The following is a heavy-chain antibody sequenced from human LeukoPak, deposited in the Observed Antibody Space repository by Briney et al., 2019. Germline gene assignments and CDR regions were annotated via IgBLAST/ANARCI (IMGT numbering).Heavy chain of an antibody. CDR2: ISGSGGST. D-gene: IGHD4-17*01. CDR3: GSTSRGGGNDYGDYAYLVPFDI. V-gene: IGHV3-23*01. CDR1: GFTFSSYA. J-gene: IGHJ3*02. Sequence: SGGSLRLSCAASGFTFSSYAMSWVRQAPGKGLEWVSAISGSGGSTYYADSVKGRFTISRVNSKNTLYLQMNSLRAEDTAVYYCGSTSRGGGNDYGDYAYLVPFDIWGQGTMVTVSS.